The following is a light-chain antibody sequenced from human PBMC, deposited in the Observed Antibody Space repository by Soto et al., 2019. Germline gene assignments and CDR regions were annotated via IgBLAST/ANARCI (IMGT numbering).Light chain of an antibody. CDR3: SSYTSSSTLYV. Sequence: QSALTQPASVSGSPGQSITISCTGTSSDVGGYNYVSWYQQHPGKVPKLMIYDVSNRPSGVSNRFSGSKSGNTASLTISGLQADDDANYYCSSYTSSSTLYVFGTGTKLTVL. V-gene: IGLV2-14*01. CDR1: SSDVGGYNY. J-gene: IGLJ1*01. CDR2: DVS.